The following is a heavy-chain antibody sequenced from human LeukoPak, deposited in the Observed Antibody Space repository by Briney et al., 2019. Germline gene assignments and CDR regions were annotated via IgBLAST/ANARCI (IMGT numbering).Heavy chain of an antibody. Sequence: GGSLRLSCAASGFTFSSYGMHWVRQAPGKGLEWVGVISYDGSNKYYEDSVKGRFTISRDNSKNTLYLQMNNLRAEDTAVYYCARRPASLRYFWRWLFDYWGQGTLVTVSS. CDR2: ISYDGSNK. J-gene: IGHJ4*02. CDR1: GFTFSSYG. D-gene: IGHD3-9*01. V-gene: IGHV3-30*03. CDR3: ARRPASLRYFWRWLFDY.